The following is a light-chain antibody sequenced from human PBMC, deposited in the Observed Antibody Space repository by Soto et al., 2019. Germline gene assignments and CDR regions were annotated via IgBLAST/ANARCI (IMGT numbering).Light chain of an antibody. CDR1: QSVSSN. Sequence: EIVMTQSPATLSVSPGERATLSCRASQSVSSNLAWYQQKPGQAPRLLIYGASTRATGIPARFSGSGSGTEFTLTISSLQSEDFAVYYCQQYNNWPRTWKFGQGTKVEIK. V-gene: IGKV3-15*01. J-gene: IGKJ1*01. CDR3: QQYNNWPRTWK. CDR2: GAS.